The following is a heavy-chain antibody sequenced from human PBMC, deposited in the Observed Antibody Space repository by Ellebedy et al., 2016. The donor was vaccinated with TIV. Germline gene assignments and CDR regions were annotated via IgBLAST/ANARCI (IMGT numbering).Heavy chain of an antibody. V-gene: IGHV3-21*01. D-gene: IGHD5-12*01. Sequence: GESLKISXAASGFTFSSYSMNWVRQAPGKGLEWVSSISSSSSYIYYADSVKGRFTISRDNAKNSLYLQMNSLRAEDTAVYYCARGVDIVATSPGYWGQGTLVTVSS. CDR2: ISSSSSYI. CDR3: ARGVDIVATSPGY. CDR1: GFTFSSYS. J-gene: IGHJ4*02.